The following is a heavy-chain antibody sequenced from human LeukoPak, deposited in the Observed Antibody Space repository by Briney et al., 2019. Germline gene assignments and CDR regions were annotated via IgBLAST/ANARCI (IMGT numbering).Heavy chain of an antibody. CDR2: INPNSGGT. CDR1: GNTFTGYY. Sequence: ASVKVSCKASGNTFTGYYMHWVRQAPGQGLEWMGRINPNSGGTNYAQKFQGRVTMTRDTSISTAYMELSRLRSDDTAVYYCARVRYYGSGSYYDYYYYYMDVWGKGTTVTVSS. D-gene: IGHD3-10*01. CDR3: ARVRYYGSGSYYDYYYYYMDV. V-gene: IGHV1-2*06. J-gene: IGHJ6*03.